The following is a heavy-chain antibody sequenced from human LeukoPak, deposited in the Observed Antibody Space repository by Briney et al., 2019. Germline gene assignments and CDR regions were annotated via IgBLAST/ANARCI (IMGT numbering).Heavy chain of an antibody. J-gene: IGHJ4*02. D-gene: IGHD3-10*01. CDR1: GFTLSSYA. CDR2: ISSNGGST. Sequence: AGGSLRLSCSDSGFTLSSYAMNWVRQAPGKGLEYVSAISSNGGSTYYADSVKGRFTISRDNSKNTLYLQMSSLRAEDTAVYYCVKDGSGSRALDYWGQGTLVTVSS. V-gene: IGHV3-64D*06. CDR3: VKDGSGSRALDY.